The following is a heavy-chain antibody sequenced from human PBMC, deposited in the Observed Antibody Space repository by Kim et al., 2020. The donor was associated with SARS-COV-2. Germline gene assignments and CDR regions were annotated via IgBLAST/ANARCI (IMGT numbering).Heavy chain of an antibody. CDR3: ARGLNDYGDQNLFDY. V-gene: IGHV4-34*01. D-gene: IGHD4-17*01. J-gene: IGHJ4*02. Sequence: SETLSLTCAVYGGSFSGYYWSWIRQPPGKGLEWIGEINHSGSTNYNPSLKSRVTISVDTSKNQFSLKLSSVTAADTAVYYCARGLNDYGDQNLFDYWGQGTLVTVSS. CDR1: GGSFSGYY. CDR2: INHSGST.